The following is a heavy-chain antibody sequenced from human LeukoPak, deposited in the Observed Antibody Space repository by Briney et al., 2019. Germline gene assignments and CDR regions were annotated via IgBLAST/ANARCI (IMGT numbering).Heavy chain of an antibody. Sequence: PGGSLRLSCAASGFTFSSYGMHWVRQAPGKGLEWVAVISYDGSNKYYADSVKGRFTISRDNSKNTLYLQMNSLRAEDTAVYYCAKDRGMRSVTPNWFDPWGQGTLVTVSS. V-gene: IGHV3-30*18. CDR2: ISYDGSNK. CDR3: AKDRGMRSVTPNWFDP. D-gene: IGHD4-23*01. J-gene: IGHJ5*02. CDR1: GFTFSSYG.